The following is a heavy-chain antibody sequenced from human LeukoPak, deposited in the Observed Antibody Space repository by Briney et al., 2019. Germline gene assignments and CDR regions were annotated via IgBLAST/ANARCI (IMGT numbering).Heavy chain of an antibody. Sequence: GGSLRLSCAAPRFTLSSYGMHWVRQAPGKGLEWVAYIQYDGSNEQYADSVKGRFSISRDSSKNILYLQMNSLRAEDTAVYYCAKDRCSNGVGCYYYYMDVWGKGTTVTISS. CDR2: IQYDGSNE. CDR1: RFTLSSYG. V-gene: IGHV3-30*02. J-gene: IGHJ6*03. D-gene: IGHD2-8*01. CDR3: AKDRCSNGVGCYYYYMDV.